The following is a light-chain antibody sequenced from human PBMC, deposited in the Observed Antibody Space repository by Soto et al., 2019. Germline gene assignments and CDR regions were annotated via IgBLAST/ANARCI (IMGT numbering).Light chain of an antibody. CDR3: QQYGDSPRT. CDR2: GAS. V-gene: IGKV3-20*01. CDR1: QSVSSSY. Sequence: EIVLTQSPGTLSLSPGERATLSCRASQSVSSSYLAWYQQKPGQPPRLLIYGASSRATGIPDRFSVSGSGTGFTLTISRLEPEDFAVHYCQQYGDSPRTFGQGTKVDIK. J-gene: IGKJ1*01.